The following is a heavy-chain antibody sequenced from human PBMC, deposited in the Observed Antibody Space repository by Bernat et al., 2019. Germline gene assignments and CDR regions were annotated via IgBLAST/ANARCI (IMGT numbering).Heavy chain of an antibody. CDR1: GGSISSYY. CDR3: GGHRGGPYYIDGSGFYYGFGYYHYGMDV. CDR2: IYYSGST. Sequence: QVQLQESGPGLVKPSETLSLTCTVSGGSISSYYWSWIRQPPGKGLEWIGYIYYSGSTNYNPSLKSRVTISVDKSKHQFPLKLGTGTAEHTAGFYCGGHRGGPYYIDGSGFYYGFGYYHYGMDVGAPGTPVPVAS. J-gene: IGHJ6*02. D-gene: IGHD3-22*01. V-gene: IGHV4-59*08.